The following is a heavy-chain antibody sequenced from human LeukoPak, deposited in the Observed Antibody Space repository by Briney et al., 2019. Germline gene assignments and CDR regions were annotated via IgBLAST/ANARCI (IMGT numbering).Heavy chain of an antibody. D-gene: IGHD6-19*01. J-gene: IGHJ4*02. CDR2: ISTYNGNT. CDR3: ARDYSSGRPNFDY. CDR1: GYTLTELS. Sequence: ASVKVSCKVPGYTLTELSMHWVRQAPGQGLEWMGWISTYNGNTNYAQKVQGRVTMTTDTSTSTAYMELRSLRSDDTAVYYCARDYSSGRPNFDYWGQGTLVTVSS. V-gene: IGHV1-18*01.